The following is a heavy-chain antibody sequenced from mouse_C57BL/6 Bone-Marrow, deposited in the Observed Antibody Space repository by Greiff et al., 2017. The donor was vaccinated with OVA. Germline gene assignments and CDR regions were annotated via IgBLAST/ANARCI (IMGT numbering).Heavy chain of an antibody. J-gene: IGHJ1*03. CDR1: GFNIKDYY. CDR3: ARWLLLRYWYFDV. CDR2: IDPEDGET. D-gene: IGHD1-1*01. Sequence: VQLKESGAELVKPGASVKLSCTASGFNIKDYYMHWVKQRTEQGLEWIGRIDPEDGETKYAPKFQGKATITADTSSNTAYLQLSSLTSEDTAVYYCARWLLLRYWYFDVWGTGTTVTVSS. V-gene: IGHV14-2*01.